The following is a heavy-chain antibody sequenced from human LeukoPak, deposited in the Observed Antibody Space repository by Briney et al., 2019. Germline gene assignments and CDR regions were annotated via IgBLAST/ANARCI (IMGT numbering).Heavy chain of an antibody. Sequence: SETLSLTCTVSGVSISSYYWSWIRQPPGKGLEWIGYIYYSGSTNYNPSLKSRVTISLDTSKNQFSLKLSSVTAADTAVYYCARHDGSSWYYAFDVWSQGTMVTVSS. V-gene: IGHV4-59*08. CDR2: IYYSGST. CDR1: GVSISSYY. D-gene: IGHD6-13*01. J-gene: IGHJ3*01. CDR3: ARHDGSSWYYAFDV.